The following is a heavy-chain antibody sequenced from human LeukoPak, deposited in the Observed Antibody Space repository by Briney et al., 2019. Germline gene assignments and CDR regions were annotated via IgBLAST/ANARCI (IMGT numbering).Heavy chain of an antibody. D-gene: IGHD5-18*01. CDR3: ARLFVDTAMGTADFGY. Sequence: PGESPRISCKGSGYIFTSYWISWVRQMPGKGLEWMGRIDPSDSYTNYSPSFQGHVTISADKSISTAYLQWSSLKASDTAMYYCARLFVDTAMGTADFGYWGQGTLVTVSS. J-gene: IGHJ4*02. V-gene: IGHV5-10-1*01. CDR1: GYIFTSYW. CDR2: IDPSDSYT.